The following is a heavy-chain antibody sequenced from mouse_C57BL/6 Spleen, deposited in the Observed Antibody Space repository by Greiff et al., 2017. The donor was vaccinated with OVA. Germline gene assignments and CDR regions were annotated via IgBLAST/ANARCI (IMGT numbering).Heavy chain of an antibody. D-gene: IGHD2-5*01. V-gene: IGHV5-16*01. CDR1: GFTFSDYY. CDR2: ITYDGSST. J-gene: IGHJ4*01. Sequence: EVKLVESEGGLVQPGSSMKLSCTASGFTFSDYYMAWVRQVPEKGLEWVANITYDGSSTYYLDSLKSRFIISRDNAKNILYLQMSSLKSEDTATDYCARGNYYSNAMDYWGQGTSVTVSS. CDR3: ARGNYYSNAMDY.